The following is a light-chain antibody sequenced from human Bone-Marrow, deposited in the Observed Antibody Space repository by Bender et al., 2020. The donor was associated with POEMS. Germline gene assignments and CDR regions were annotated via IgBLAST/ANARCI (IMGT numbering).Light chain of an antibody. V-gene: IGLV2-14*01. Sequence: QSALTQPASVSGSPGQSITISCTGTSCDIGGYYSVSWYQQLPGKAPKLVIYEVSSRPSGLSNRFSGSKSGNTASLTISGLQADDEADYFCSSYTGSGSVVFGGGTKLTVL. CDR1: SCDIGGYYS. CDR2: EVS. CDR3: SSYTGSGSVV. J-gene: IGLJ2*01.